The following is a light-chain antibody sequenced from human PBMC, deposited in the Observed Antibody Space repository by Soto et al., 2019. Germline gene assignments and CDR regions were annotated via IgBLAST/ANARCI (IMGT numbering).Light chain of an antibody. CDR3: AAWDDSLNGPV. J-gene: IGLJ3*02. CDR1: YSNIGSNT. Sequence: QSVLTQPPSASGTPGQRVTISCSGSYSNIGSNTVNWHQQLPGTAPRLLMYSNNQRPSGVPDRFSGSKSGTSASLAISGLQSEDEADYYCAAWDDSLNGPVFGGGTKLTVL. CDR2: SNN. V-gene: IGLV1-44*01.